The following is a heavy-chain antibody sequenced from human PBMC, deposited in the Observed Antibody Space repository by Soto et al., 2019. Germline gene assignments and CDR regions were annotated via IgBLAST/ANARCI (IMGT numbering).Heavy chain of an antibody. J-gene: IGHJ4*02. Sequence: EVQLVESGGGLVQPGGSLRLSCAASGFTFSTYDMHWVRQSTERGLEWVSAIGIGGDTYYADSVRGRFTVSREDAKNSLYLHMTSLRAEDTAVYFCAREHRYNTALEPLDYWGQGTLVTISP. CDR1: GFTFSTYD. D-gene: IGHD1-20*01. CDR2: IGIGGDT. CDR3: AREHRYNTALEPLDY. V-gene: IGHV3-13*01.